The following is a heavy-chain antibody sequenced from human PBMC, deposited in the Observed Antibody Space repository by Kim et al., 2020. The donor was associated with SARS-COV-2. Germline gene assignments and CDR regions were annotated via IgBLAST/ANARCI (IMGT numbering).Heavy chain of an antibody. J-gene: IGHJ4*02. V-gene: IGHV1-2*06. CDR1: GYTFTGYY. CDR2: INPNSGGT. D-gene: IGHD3-9*01. Sequence: ASVKVSCKASGYTFTGYYMHWVRQAPGQGLEWMGRINPNSGGTNYAQKFQGRVTMTRDTSISTAYMELSRLRSDDTAVYYCARVWYYDILTGYTGFDYWGQGTLVTVSS. CDR3: ARVWYYDILTGYTGFDY.